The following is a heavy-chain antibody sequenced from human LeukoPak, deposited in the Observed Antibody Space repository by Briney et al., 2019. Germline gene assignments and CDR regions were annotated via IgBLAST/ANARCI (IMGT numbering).Heavy chain of an antibody. J-gene: IGHJ4*01. CDR2: ISGSGRDI. CDR1: GFSFSDSY. CDR3: STDPRLLIY. Sequence: PGGSLRLSCVVSGFSFSDSYMTWIRQTPGKGLESLAYISGSGRDIYYADSVKGRFTISRDNAKDSLYLQMNGLRPEDTALYYCSTDPRLLIYWGHGTLVTVSS. V-gene: IGHV3-11*01. D-gene: IGHD2-8*01.